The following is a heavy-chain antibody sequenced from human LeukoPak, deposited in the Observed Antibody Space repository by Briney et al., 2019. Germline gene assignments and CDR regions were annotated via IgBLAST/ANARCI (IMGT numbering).Heavy chain of an antibody. Sequence: SETLSLTCTVSGGSLSGSYWSWIRQPPGQGLEWIGYIHYSGTTSFHPSFKSRLTISLDTPNNQVSLRLISVTAADTAVYYSARHKHDSGGYAFDYWGQGTLVTVSS. CDR3: ARHKHDSGGYAFDY. CDR2: IHYSGTT. J-gene: IGHJ4*02. V-gene: IGHV4-59*08. CDR1: GGSLSGSY. D-gene: IGHD3-22*01.